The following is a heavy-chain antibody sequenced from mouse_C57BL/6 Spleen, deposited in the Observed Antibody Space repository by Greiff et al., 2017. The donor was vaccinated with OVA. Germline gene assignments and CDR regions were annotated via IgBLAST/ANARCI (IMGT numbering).Heavy chain of an antibody. CDR2: IDPSDSYT. CDR3: ARFTTTY. J-gene: IGHJ2*01. D-gene: IGHD1-1*01. V-gene: IGHV1-50*01. Sequence: VQLQQPGAELVKPGASVKLSCKASGYTFTSYWMQWVKQRPGQGLEWIGEIDPSDSYTNYNQKVKGKATLTVDTSSLPAYMPLSSLTSEDSAVYYCARFTTTYWGPGTTLTVSS. CDR1: GYTFTSYW.